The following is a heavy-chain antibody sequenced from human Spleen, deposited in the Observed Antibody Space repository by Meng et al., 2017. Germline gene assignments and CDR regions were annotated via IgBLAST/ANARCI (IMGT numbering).Heavy chain of an antibody. CDR3: ARDGLGTMIVVVGNYYGMDV. D-gene: IGHD3-22*01. CDR2: ISYDGSNK. J-gene: IGHJ6*02. Sequence: GGSLRLSCAASGFTFSSYAMHWVRQAPGKGLEWVAVISYDGSNKYYADSVKGRFTISRDNSKNTLYLQMNSLRAEDTAVYYCARDGLGTMIVVVGNYYGMDVWGQGTTVTVSS. CDR1: GFTFSSYA. V-gene: IGHV3-30*01.